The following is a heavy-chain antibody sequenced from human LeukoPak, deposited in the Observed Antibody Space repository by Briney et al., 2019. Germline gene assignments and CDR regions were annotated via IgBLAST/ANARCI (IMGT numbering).Heavy chain of an antibody. CDR2: ISTYTGNS. Sequence: ASVKVSCKTSGYTFSNYVLTWVRQAPGQGLEWMGRISTYTGNSNYAQKYQDRVTMTTDTSTSTAYMELRNLSSDDTAVYYCARTMTTLTTHGELDFWGQGTLVTVSS. CDR1: GYTFSNYV. CDR3: ARTMTTLTTHGELDF. V-gene: IGHV1-18*01. D-gene: IGHD4-17*01. J-gene: IGHJ4*02.